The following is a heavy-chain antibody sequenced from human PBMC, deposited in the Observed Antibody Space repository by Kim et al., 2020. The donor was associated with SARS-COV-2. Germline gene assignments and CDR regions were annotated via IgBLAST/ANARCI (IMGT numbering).Heavy chain of an antibody. CDR3: VRLQGWFDP. Sequence: STNYNPSLKSRVTISVDTSKSQFSLKLSSVTAADTAVYYCVRLQGWFDPWGQGTLVTVSS. D-gene: IGHD4-4*01. V-gene: IGHV4-31*02. CDR2: ST. J-gene: IGHJ5*02.